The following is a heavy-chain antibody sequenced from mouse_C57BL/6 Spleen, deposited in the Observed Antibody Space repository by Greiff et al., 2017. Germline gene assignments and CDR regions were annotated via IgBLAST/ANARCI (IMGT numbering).Heavy chain of an antibody. CDR2: IDPSDSET. CDR1: GYTFTSYW. D-gene: IGHD1-1*01. CDR3: AREGMAGYFWFAY. J-gene: IGHJ3*01. V-gene: IGHV1-52*01. Sequence: QVQLQQPGAELVRPGSSVKLSCKASGYTFTSYWMHWVKQRPIQGLEWIGNIDPSDSETHYNQKFKDKATLTVDKSSSTAYMQLSSLTSEDSAVYYCAREGMAGYFWFAYWGQGTLVTVSA.